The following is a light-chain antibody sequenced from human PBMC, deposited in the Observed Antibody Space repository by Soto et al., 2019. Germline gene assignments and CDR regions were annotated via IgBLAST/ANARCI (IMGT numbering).Light chain of an antibody. CDR1: NSDVGNYNL. Sequence: QSVLTQPASVSGSPGQSITISCTGTNSDVGNYNLVSWYQQLPGKAPKLIIYEVNKRPSGVSNRFSGSKSGTTSFLTLSGLQADDEADYYCCSFAGTSTYLVFGGGTKVTVL. CDR2: EVN. CDR3: CSFAGTSTYLV. J-gene: IGLJ3*02. V-gene: IGLV2-23*02.